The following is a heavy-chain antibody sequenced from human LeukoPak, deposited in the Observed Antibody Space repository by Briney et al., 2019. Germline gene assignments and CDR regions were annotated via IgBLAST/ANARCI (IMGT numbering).Heavy chain of an antibody. CDR1: GFTFCSYG. J-gene: IGHJ4*02. Sequence: PGGSLRLSCAASGFTFCSYGMLCVRQAPGKGREGVAFIRYDGSNKYYADSVKGRFTISRDNSKNTLYLQMNSLRAEDTAVYYWAKAPSGYDSSGYYYGFDYWGQGTLVTVSS. CDR2: IRYDGSNK. CDR3: AKAPSGYDSSGYYYGFDY. V-gene: IGHV3-30*02. D-gene: IGHD3-22*01.